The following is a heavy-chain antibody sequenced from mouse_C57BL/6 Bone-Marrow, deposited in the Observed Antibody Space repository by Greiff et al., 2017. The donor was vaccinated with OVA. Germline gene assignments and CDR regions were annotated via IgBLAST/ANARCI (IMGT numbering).Heavy chain of an antibody. V-gene: IGHV5-9-1*02. CDR3: TRENIITTVVAEYFDV. CDR2: ISSGGDYI. Sequence: EVQLQESGEGLVKPGGSLKLSCAASGFTFSSYAMSWVRQTPEKRLEWVAYISSGGDYIYYADTVKGRFTISRDNARNTLYLQMSSLKSEDTAMYYCTRENIITTVVAEYFDVWGTGTTVTVSS. CDR1: GFTFSSYA. J-gene: IGHJ1*03. D-gene: IGHD1-1*01.